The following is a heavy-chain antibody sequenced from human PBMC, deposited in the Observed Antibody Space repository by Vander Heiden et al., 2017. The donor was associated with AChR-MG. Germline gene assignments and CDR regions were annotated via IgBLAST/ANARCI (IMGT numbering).Heavy chain of an antibody. Sequence: QLPLVDSGGGGVQPGRSLSLSCVASGLAFRSYAMHWVRQAPGKGVEWGAVMSRDGSNKFYADSVKGRFTISRDNSKNTLYLQMSRLRAEDTAVYYCAKGAQLELQSDFDYWGQGTLVSVSS. V-gene: IGHV3-30*18. D-gene: IGHD1-1*01. J-gene: IGHJ4*02. CDR2: MSRDGSNK. CDR1: GLAFRSYA. CDR3: AKGAQLELQSDFDY.